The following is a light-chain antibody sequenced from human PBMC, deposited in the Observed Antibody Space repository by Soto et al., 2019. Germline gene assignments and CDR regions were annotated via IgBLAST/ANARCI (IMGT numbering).Light chain of an antibody. CDR2: AAS. J-gene: IGKJ1*01. V-gene: IGKV1-9*01. CDR1: QGISSY. CDR3: QQYNSYWT. Sequence: DIQFSQSPSFLPASVGDRVTITCRASQGISSYLAWYQQKPGKAPKLLIYAASTLQSGVPSRFSGSGSGTEFTLTISSLQPDDFATYYCQQYNSYWTFGQGTKVDI.